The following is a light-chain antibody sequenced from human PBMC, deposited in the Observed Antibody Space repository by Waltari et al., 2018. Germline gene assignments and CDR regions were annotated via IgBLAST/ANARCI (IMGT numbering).Light chain of an antibody. CDR3: QQYHKWPPYT. Sequence: EIVLTQSPATLSVSPGERATLPCRASQTINSNCAWYQHQPGQAPRLLINGASPRALGIPARCSGSGSGTEFTLTITSLQSEDFAVYFCQQYHKWPPYTFGQGTKLDI. CDR2: GAS. J-gene: IGKJ2*01. V-gene: IGKV3-15*01. CDR1: QTINSN.